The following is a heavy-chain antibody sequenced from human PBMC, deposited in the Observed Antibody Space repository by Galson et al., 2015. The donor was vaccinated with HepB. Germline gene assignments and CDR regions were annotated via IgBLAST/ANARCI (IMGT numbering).Heavy chain of an antibody. CDR1: GFTFSSYA. V-gene: IGHV3-30-3*01. D-gene: IGHD3-22*01. Sequence: SLRLSCAASGFTFSSYAMHWVRQAPGKGLEWVAVISYDGSNKYYADSVKGRFTISRDNSKNTLYLQMNSLRAEDTAVYYCARDGGEKYYYDSSGYYTRPVGYFDYWGQGTLVTVSS. CDR2: ISYDGSNK. CDR3: ARDGGEKYYYDSSGYYTRPVGYFDY. J-gene: IGHJ4*02.